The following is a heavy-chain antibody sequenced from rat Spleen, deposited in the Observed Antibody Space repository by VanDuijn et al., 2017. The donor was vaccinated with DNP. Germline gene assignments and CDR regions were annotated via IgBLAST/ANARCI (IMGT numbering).Heavy chain of an antibody. CDR2: ISYSGST. CDR3: ARWSDYFDY. J-gene: IGHJ2*01. Sequence: EVQLQESGPGLVKPSQPLSLTCSVTGSSITSNYWGWIRKFPGNKMEWVGHISYSGSTSYNPSLKSRISITRDTSKNQFFLHLNSVTTEDTATYYCARWSDYFDYWGQGVMVTVSS. V-gene: IGHV3-1*01. CDR1: GSSITSNY.